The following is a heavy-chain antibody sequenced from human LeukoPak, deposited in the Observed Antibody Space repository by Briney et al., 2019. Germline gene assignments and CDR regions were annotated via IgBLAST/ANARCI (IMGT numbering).Heavy chain of an antibody. CDR2: INTNTGNP. CDR1: GYTFTSYA. CDR3: ARGPLRLAPPHYYGMDV. Sequence: ASVKVSCKASGYTFTSYAMNWVRQAAGQGLECMGWINTNTGNPTYAQGFTGRFVSSLDTSVGTAYLQISSLKAEDTAVYYCARGPLRLAPPHYYGMDVWGQGTTVTVSS. V-gene: IGHV7-4-1*02. J-gene: IGHJ6*02.